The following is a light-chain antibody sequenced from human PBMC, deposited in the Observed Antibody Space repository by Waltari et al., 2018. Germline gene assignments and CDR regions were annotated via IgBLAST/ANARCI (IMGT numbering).Light chain of an antibody. CDR2: GAS. Sequence: EIVLTHSPATLSLSPGERATLSCRASQSVSSSLAWDQQKPGQAPRLLIYGASSRATGIPDRFSGSGSGTDFTLTISSLEPEDFAVYYCQQYSNWPLTFGGGTKVEIK. V-gene: IGKV3-15*01. CDR3: QQYSNWPLT. J-gene: IGKJ4*01. CDR1: QSVSSS.